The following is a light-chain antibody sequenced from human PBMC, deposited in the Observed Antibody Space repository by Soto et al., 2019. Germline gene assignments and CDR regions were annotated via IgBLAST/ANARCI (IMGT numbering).Light chain of an antibody. CDR1: RDIRNF. J-gene: IGKJ3*01. Sequence: DIPMTQSPTSLSASVGDRVTITCRASRDIRNFVAWYQQKPGKAPKLLIYAASTLQSGVPSRFSGSGSGTDFTLTINSLQPEDVATYSCQKYSSVPVFGPGTKVEIK. CDR2: AAS. V-gene: IGKV1-27*01. CDR3: QKYSSVPV.